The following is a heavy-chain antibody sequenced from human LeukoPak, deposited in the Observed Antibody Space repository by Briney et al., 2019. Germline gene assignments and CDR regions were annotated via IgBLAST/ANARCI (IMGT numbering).Heavy chain of an antibody. J-gene: IGHJ4*02. V-gene: IGHV1-69*04. CDR3: ARHQQLVREGFDY. CDR1: GGTFSSYA. D-gene: IGHD6-6*01. CDR2: IIPILGIA. Sequence: SVKVSCKASGGTFSSYAISWVRQAPGQGLEWMGRIIPILGIANYAQKFQGRVTITADESTSTAYMELSSLRSEDTAVYYCARHQQLVREGFDYWGQGTLVTVSS.